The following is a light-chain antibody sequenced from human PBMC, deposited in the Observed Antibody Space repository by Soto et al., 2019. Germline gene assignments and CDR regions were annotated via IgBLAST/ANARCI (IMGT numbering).Light chain of an antibody. CDR1: QSISSY. J-gene: IGKJ3*01. CDR2: YAS. CDR3: QQYENLPRFI. Sequence: DIQMTHSPSSLSASVGDRVTITCRASQSISSYLNWYQQKPGKAPKLLIYYASNLETGVSSRFSGSGSGTDFTFTISSLQPEDIATYFCQQYENLPRFIFGPGTKVDIK. V-gene: IGKV1-33*01.